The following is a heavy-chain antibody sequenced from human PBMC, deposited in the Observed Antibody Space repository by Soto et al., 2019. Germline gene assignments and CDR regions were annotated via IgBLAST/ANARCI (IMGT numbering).Heavy chain of an antibody. CDR1: GGSIISYY. Sequence: SETLSLTCIVSGGSIISYYWSWIRQPPGKGLEWNGHIYYSGSTNYNPSLKSRVTISVDTSKNHFSLKLSSVTAADTAVYYCARSSPRVVSPWDYWGQGTLVTVSS. D-gene: IGHD3-3*01. CDR3: ARSSPRVVSPWDY. CDR2: IYYSGST. J-gene: IGHJ4*02. V-gene: IGHV4-59*01.